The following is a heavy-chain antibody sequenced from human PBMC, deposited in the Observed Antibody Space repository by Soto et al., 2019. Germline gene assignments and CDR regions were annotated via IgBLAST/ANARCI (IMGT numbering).Heavy chain of an antibody. D-gene: IGHD5-18*01. CDR3: ASHSYGYFPHYYHGMDV. J-gene: IGHJ6*02. Sequence: QVQLVQSGAEVKKPGSSVNVSCKASGGTFSSYASSWVRQAPGQGLEWMGGIIPIFGTANYAQKFQGRVTMTADESTSTAYMELSSLRSEDTAVYYCASHSYGYFPHYYHGMDVWGQGTTVTVSS. CDR1: GGTFSSYA. V-gene: IGHV1-69*12. CDR2: IIPIFGTA.